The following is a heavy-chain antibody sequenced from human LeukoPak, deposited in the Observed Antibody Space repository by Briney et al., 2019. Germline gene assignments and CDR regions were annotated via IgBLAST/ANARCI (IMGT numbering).Heavy chain of an antibody. CDR1: GVSISSGSYY. CDR3: ARNRVGTGYYYYYMDV. D-gene: IGHD1-26*01. V-gene: IGHV4-61*02. CDR2: MYTSGST. Sequence: PSETLSLTCTVSGVSISSGSYYWSWLRQPAGKGLEWIGRMYTSGSTNYNPSLKSRVTISIDTSKNQFPLKLSSVTAADTAVYYCARNRVGTGYYYYYMDVWGKGTTVTVSS. J-gene: IGHJ6*03.